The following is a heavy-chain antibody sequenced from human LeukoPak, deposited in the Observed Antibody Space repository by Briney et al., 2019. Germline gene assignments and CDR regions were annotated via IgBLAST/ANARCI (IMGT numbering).Heavy chain of an antibody. J-gene: IGHJ4*02. D-gene: IGHD5-18*01. CDR1: GFTFSSYS. CDR2: ISSSSTI. V-gene: IGHV3-48*01. Sequence: GGSLRLSCAASGFTFSSYSMNWVRQAPGKGLEWVSYISSSSTIYYADSVKGRFTISRDNAKNSLYLQMNSLRGEDTAVYYCARDRRYSYGPDYWGQGTLVTVSS. CDR3: ARDRRYSYGPDY.